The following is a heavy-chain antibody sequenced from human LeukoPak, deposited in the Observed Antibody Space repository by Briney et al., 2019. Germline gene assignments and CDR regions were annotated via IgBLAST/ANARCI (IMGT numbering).Heavy chain of an antibody. J-gene: IGHJ4*02. V-gene: IGHV3-23*01. Sequence: GGSLRLSCAASGFTFSSYAMSWVRQAPGKGLEWVSAISGSGGSTYCADSVKGRFTISRDNSKNTLYLQMNSLRAEDTAVYYCATPPGYSSGWYDDFDYWGQGTLVTVSS. D-gene: IGHD6-19*01. CDR3: ATPPGYSSGWYDDFDY. CDR2: ISGSGGST. CDR1: GFTFSSYA.